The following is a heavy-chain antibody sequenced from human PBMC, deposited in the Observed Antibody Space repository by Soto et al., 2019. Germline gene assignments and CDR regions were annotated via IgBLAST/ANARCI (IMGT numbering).Heavy chain of an antibody. D-gene: IGHD3-10*01. Sequence: QVQLVQSGAEVRKPGASVKVSCKASGYTFSSFDINWVRQAAGHGLEWMGWMTPNSGHTGYAQKFQGRVTMTRNTSTSTVYMELSSLTSEDTAVYYCARGVEEVSGSGSYGDMDVWGRGTTVTVSS. CDR3: ARGVEEVSGSGSYGDMDV. J-gene: IGHJ6*03. V-gene: IGHV1-8*01. CDR1: GYTFSSFD. CDR2: MTPNSGHT.